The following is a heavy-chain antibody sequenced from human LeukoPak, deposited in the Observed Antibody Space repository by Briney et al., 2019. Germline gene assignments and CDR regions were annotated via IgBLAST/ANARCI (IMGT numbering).Heavy chain of an antibody. D-gene: IGHD2-15*01. Sequence: ASVKVSCKASGYSFSTLDINWVRQAPGQGPEWMGWMNPNSGNTGYAQKFQGRVTLTRSTSMTTAYMELSSLRSEDTAVYYCARQSLDGGSCYDYWGQGTPVTISS. CDR2: MNPNSGNT. CDR3: ARQSLDGGSCYDY. J-gene: IGHJ4*02. CDR1: GYSFSTLD. V-gene: IGHV1-8*01.